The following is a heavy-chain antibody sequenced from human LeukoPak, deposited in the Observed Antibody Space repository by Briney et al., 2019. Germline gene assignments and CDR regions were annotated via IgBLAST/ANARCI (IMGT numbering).Heavy chain of an antibody. J-gene: IGHJ6*02. V-gene: IGHV1-69*13. CDR2: IIPIFGTA. CDR1: GGTFSSYA. D-gene: IGHD2-15*01. CDR3: ARCGGGSCYYYYYGMDV. Sequence: APVKVSCKASGGTFSSYAISWVRQAPGQGLEWMGGIIPIFGTANYAQKFQGRVTITADESTSTAYMELSSLRSEDTAVYYCARCGGGSCYYYYYGMDVWGQGTTVTVSS.